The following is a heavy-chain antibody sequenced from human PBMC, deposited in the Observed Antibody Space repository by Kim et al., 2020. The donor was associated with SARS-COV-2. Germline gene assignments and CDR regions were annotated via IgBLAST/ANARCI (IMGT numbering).Heavy chain of an antibody. D-gene: IGHD2-2*01. CDR2: ISGSGSST. CDR3: AKVQRRDGHNLWYQLFDS. Sequence: GGSLRLSCAASGFSFSDYGMSWVRQAPGKGLEWVSAISGSGSSTYYADSVKGRFTISRDNSKNTLYLQMNSLRADDTAVYYCAKVQRRDGHNLWYQLFDSWGQGTLVTVSS. V-gene: IGHV3-23*01. J-gene: IGHJ4*02. CDR1: GFSFSDYG.